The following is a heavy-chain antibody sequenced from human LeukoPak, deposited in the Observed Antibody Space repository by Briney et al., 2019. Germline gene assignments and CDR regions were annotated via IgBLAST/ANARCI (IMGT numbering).Heavy chain of an antibody. D-gene: IGHD2-8*01. CDR1: GGSISSFY. Sequence: SETLSLTCTVSGGSISSFYWSWIRQPPGKELEWIGYIYYSGSTNYNPSLKSRVAISVDTSKNQFSLKLSSVTAADTAVYYCARVNGDYPDYWGQGTLVTVSS. CDR3: ARVNGDYPDY. CDR2: IYYSGST. V-gene: IGHV4-59*01. J-gene: IGHJ4*02.